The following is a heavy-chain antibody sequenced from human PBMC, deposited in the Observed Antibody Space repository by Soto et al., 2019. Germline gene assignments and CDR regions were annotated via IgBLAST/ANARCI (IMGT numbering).Heavy chain of an antibody. D-gene: IGHD3-9*01. Sequence: PSETLSLTCAVYGGSFSGYYWSWIRQPPGKGLEWIGEINHSGSTNYNPSLKSRVTISVDTSKNQFSLKLSSVTAADTAVYYCARVGYAILTGYPYFDYWGQGTLVTVYS. CDR1: GGSFSGYY. V-gene: IGHV4-34*01. CDR2: INHSGST. J-gene: IGHJ4*02. CDR3: ARVGYAILTGYPYFDY.